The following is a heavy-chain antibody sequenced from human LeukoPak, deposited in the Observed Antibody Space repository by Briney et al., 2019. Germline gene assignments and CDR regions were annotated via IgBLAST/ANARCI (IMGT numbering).Heavy chain of an antibody. CDR3: ARLGDGDNLRYFDY. J-gene: IGHJ4*02. CDR1: GGSISGSNSY. V-gene: IGHV4-39*07. D-gene: IGHD5-24*01. Sequence: SETLSLTCTVSGGSISGSNSYWGWIRQPPGKGLEWIGTIYYSGSTNYNASLKSRVTISVDTSKNQFSLKLSSVTAADTAVYYCARLGDGDNLRYFDYWGQGTLVTVSS. CDR2: IYYSGST.